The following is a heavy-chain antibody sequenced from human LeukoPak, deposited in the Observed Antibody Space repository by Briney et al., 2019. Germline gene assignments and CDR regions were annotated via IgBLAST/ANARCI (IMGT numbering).Heavy chain of an antibody. V-gene: IGHV3-30*03. Sequence: GGSLRLSCAVSGFTFGNYGMHWVRQAPGKGLEWVAMISSDGSNTYYGDSVKGRFTVSRDSSKNTLYLQMNSLRAEDTAVYYCARFSHTIFNHFDYWGQGTLVTVSS. CDR2: ISSDGSNT. D-gene: IGHD3-3*01. CDR3: ARFSHTIFNHFDY. CDR1: GFTFGNYG. J-gene: IGHJ4*02.